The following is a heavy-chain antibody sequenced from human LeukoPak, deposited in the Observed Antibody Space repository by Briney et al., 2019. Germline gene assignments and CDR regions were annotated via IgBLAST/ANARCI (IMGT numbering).Heavy chain of an antibody. CDR2: IKSKVDGGTT. D-gene: IGHD4-23*01. J-gene: IGHJ4*02. Sequence: GGSLRLSCAASGFTFSNAWMTWVRQAPGKGLEWVGLIKSKVDGGTTHFAAPVKGRFTISRDDSQNTVFLQMSSLKTEDTAVYYCTTTRHGDNDFVDIWGQGALVTVSS. V-gene: IGHV3-15*01. CDR1: GFTFSNAW. CDR3: TTTRHGDNDFVDI.